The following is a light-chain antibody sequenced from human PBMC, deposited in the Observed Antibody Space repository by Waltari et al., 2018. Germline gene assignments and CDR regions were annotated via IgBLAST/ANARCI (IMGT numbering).Light chain of an antibody. CDR3: MQALQTPHT. CDR2: KIS. CDR1: QGLVRHDGNTF. V-gene: IGKV2-30*02. J-gene: IGKJ2*01. Sequence: DVVLTQSPLSLPVTLGQPASISCTSSQGLVRHDGNTFLNCFQQRPGQSPRRLIYKISNRDSGVPDRFSGSGSGTDFTLKISRVEAEDVGVYYCMQALQTPHTFGQGTKLEIK.